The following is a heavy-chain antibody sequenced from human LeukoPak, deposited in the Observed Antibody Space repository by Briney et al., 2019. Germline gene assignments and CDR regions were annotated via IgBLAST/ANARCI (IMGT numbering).Heavy chain of an antibody. D-gene: IGHD2-8*01. CDR3: ARDFWSNAVSDPYYFDY. V-gene: IGHV3-33*01. CDR2: VWYDGTKN. J-gene: IGHJ4*02. CDR1: GFTFNIYG. Sequence: GGSLRLSCAASGFTFNIYGTHWVRQAPGKGLEWVALVWYDGTKNFYADSVKGRFTISRDNSKNTLYLQMNTLRPDDTAMYYCARDFWSNAVSDPYYFDYWGQGTLVTVSP.